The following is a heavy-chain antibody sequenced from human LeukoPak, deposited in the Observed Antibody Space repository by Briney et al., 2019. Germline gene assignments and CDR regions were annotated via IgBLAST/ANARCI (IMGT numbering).Heavy chain of an antibody. D-gene: IGHD3-22*01. Sequence: SETLSLTCTVSGGSISSGASGWGWVRQHPERGLEWVGYINHSGSTYYNPSLGSRVTMSVDTSKNPFSLKLSSLTAADSAVYYCARAARQGFTMIVVPFFYFDLWGRGTLVTVS. CDR3: ARAARQGFTMIVVPFFYFDL. J-gene: IGHJ2*01. CDR2: INHSGST. CDR1: GGSISSGASG. V-gene: IGHV4-31*03.